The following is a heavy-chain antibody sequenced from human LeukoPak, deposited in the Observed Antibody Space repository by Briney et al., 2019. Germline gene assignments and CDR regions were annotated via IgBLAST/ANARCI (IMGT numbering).Heavy chain of an antibody. CDR1: GYSISSGYY. V-gene: IGHV4-38-2*02. CDR2: IYHSGST. D-gene: IGHD3-3*01. J-gene: IGHJ6*03. Sequence: SETLSLTCTVSGYSISSGYYWGWIRQPPGKGLEWIGSIYHSGSTYYNPSLKSRVTISVDTSKNQFSLKLSSVTAADTAVYYCARDLGVGYDFWSHYYYYMDVWGKGTTVTVSS. CDR3: ARDLGVGYDFWSHYYYYMDV.